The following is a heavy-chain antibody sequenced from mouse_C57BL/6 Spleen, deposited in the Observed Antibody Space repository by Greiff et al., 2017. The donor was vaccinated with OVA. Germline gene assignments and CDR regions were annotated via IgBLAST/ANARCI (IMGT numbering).Heavy chain of an antibody. D-gene: IGHD1-1*01. Sequence: DVKLQESGAELVRPGASVKLSCTASGFNIKDDYMHWVKQRPEQGLEWIGWIDPENGDTEYASKFQGKATITADTSSNTAYLQLSSLTSEDTAVYYCTTFTTVVHFDYWGQGTTLTVSS. J-gene: IGHJ2*01. CDR1: GFNIKDDY. CDR3: TTFTTVVHFDY. CDR2: IDPENGDT. V-gene: IGHV14-4*01.